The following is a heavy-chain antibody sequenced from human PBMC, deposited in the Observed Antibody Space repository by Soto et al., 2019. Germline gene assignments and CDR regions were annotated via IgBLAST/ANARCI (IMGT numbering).Heavy chain of an antibody. J-gene: IGHJ3*02. Sequence: GASVKVSCKASGYTFTSYGISWVRQAPGQGLEWMGRISAYNGNTNYAQKLQGRVTMTTDTSTSTAYMELRSLRSDDTAVYYCARDREYFYYDSSGHDAFDIWGQGTMVTVSS. D-gene: IGHD3-22*01. CDR2: ISAYNGNT. CDR3: ARDREYFYYDSSGHDAFDI. CDR1: GYTFTSYG. V-gene: IGHV1-18*01.